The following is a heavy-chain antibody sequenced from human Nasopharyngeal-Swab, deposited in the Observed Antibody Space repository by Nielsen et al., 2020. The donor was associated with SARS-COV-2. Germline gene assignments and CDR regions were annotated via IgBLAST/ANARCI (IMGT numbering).Heavy chain of an antibody. J-gene: IGHJ4*02. CDR1: GFTFSNAW. V-gene: IGHV3-15*01. CDR2: IKSKTDGGTT. CDR3: ARERLTGTTSQNYFDY. D-gene: IGHD1-7*01. Sequence: GESLKISCAASGFTFSNAWMSWVRQAPGKGLEWVGRIKSKTDGGTTDYAAPVKGRFTISRDDSKNTLYLQMNSLKTEDTAVYYCARERLTGTTSQNYFDYWGQGTLVTVSS.